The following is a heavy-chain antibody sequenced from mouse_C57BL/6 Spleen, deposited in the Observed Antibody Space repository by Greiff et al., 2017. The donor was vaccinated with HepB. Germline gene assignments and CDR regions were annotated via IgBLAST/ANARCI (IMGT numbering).Heavy chain of an antibody. Sequence: VQLKESEGGLVQPGSSMKLSCTASGFTFSDYYMAWVRQVPEKGLEWVANINYDGSSTYYLDSLKSRFIISRDNAKNILYLQMSSLKSEDTATYYCARAGYGGDYFDYWGQGTTLTVSS. CDR2: INYDGSST. CDR3: ARAGYGGDYFDY. D-gene: IGHD2-2*01. V-gene: IGHV5-16*01. CDR1: GFTFSDYY. J-gene: IGHJ2*01.